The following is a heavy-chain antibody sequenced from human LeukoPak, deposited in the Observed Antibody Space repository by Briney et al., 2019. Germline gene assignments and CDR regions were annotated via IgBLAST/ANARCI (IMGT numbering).Heavy chain of an antibody. CDR3: ARTQTGESAYWYFDL. V-gene: IGHV4-34*01. Sequence: PSETLSLTCAVYGGSFSGYYWSWIRQPPGKGLEWIGEINHSGSTNYNPSLKSRVTISVDTSKNQFSLKLSSVTAADTAVYYCARTQTGESAYWYFDLWGRGTLVTVSS. CDR1: GGSFSGYY. CDR2: INHSGST. D-gene: IGHD2-21*01. J-gene: IGHJ2*01.